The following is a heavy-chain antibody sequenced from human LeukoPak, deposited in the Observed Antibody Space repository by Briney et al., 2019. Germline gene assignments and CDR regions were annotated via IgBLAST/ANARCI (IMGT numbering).Heavy chain of an antibody. Sequence: ASVKVSCKASGYTFTSYDFNWLRQATGQGPEWMGWMNPNSGATGYAQKFQGRVTMTRSASINTAYMELTDLRSEDTAVYYCARDQAYYDFWSGYYPSGAFDIWGQGTMVTVSS. V-gene: IGHV1-8*01. D-gene: IGHD3-3*01. CDR1: GYTFTSYD. J-gene: IGHJ3*02. CDR2: MNPNSGAT. CDR3: ARDQAYYDFWSGYYPSGAFDI.